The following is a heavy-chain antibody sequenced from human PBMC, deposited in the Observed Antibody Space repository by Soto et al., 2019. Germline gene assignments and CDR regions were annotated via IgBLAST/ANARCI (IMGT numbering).Heavy chain of an antibody. CDR1: GYTFTSYD. CDR3: AREPMVRGRRWWFEP. J-gene: IGHJ5*02. D-gene: IGHD3-10*01. Sequence: ASVKVSCKASGYTFTSYDINWVRQATGQGLEWMGWMNPNSGNTGYAQKFQGRVTMTRNTSISTAYMELSSLRSEDTAVYYCAREPMVRGRRWWFEPSGQGTLVTVSS. CDR2: MNPNSGNT. V-gene: IGHV1-8*01.